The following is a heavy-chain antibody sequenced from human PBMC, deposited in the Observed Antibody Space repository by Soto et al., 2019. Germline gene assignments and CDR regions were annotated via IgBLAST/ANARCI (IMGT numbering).Heavy chain of an antibody. Sequence: QVQLQESGPGLVKPSQTLSLTCTVSGGSISSGGYYWSWIRQHPGKGLEWIRYIYYSGSTYYNPSLKSRVTISVDTSKNQFSMKLSSVTAADTAVYYCARMGPSPRAVGANVYYFDYWGQGTLVTVSS. D-gene: IGHD1-26*01. CDR2: IYYSGST. CDR3: ARMGPSPRAVGANVYYFDY. V-gene: IGHV4-31*03. J-gene: IGHJ4*02. CDR1: GGSISSGGYY.